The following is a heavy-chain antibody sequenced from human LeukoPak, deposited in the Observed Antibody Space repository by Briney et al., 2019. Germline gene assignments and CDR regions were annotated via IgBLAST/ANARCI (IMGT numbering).Heavy chain of an antibody. V-gene: IGHV4-39*01. CDR3: ARRWWSLPHFDY. J-gene: IGHJ4*02. CDR1: GGSISSSNYY. CDR2: IYYSGST. D-gene: IGHD2-15*01. Sequence: PSETLSLTCTVSGGSISSSNYYWGWIRQPPGKGLEWIGSIYYSGSTYYNPSLKSRVTISVDTSKNQFSLKLSSVTAADTALYYCARRWWSLPHFDYWGQGTLVTVSS.